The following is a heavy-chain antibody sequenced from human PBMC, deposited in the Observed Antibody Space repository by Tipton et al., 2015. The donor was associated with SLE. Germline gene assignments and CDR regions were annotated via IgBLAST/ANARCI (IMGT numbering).Heavy chain of an antibody. CDR2: ISDGGGT. CDR1: GGSISSNY. D-gene: IGHD2-8*01. J-gene: IGHJ6*02. Sequence: TLSLTCSVSGGSISSNYLIWIRQPPGKGLEWIGYISDGGGTNHNPSLKSRVTISVDPAKNQFSLKLTSVTAADTAVYYCARGMLTWRGAIIGVDVWGQGTSVNVSS. V-gene: IGHV4-59*08. CDR3: ARGMLTWRGAIIGVDV.